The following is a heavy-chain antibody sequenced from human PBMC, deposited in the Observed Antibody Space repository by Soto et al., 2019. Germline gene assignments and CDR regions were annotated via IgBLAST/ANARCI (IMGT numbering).Heavy chain of an antibody. CDR3: ATTSSSSWWGFDY. CDR1: GYTFTSYY. J-gene: IGHJ4*02. V-gene: IGHV1-24*01. D-gene: IGHD6-13*01. CDR2: FDPEDGET. Sequence: GSVKVCCKASGYTFTSYYMHLVRQAPGQGLEWMGGFDPEDGETIYSQKFHGRVTMTEDTSTDTAYMELSSLRSEDTAVYYCATTSSSSWWGFDYWGQGTLVTVSS.